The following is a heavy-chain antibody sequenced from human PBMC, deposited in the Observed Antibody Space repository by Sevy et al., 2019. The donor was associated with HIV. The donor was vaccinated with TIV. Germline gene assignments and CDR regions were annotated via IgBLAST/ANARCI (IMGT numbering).Heavy chain of an antibody. Sequence: GGSLRLSCAASGFSFADAWMTWLRQASGKGLEWVGRIKSKVNGGTAEYAAPVKGRFTISRDDSKNTLYLQMNSLQTEDTAVYYCTTAPNDLWDYWGQGLLVTVSS. CDR2: IKSKVNGGTA. CDR3: TTAPNDLWDY. D-gene: IGHD1-1*01. J-gene: IGHJ4*02. V-gene: IGHV3-15*01. CDR1: GFSFADAW.